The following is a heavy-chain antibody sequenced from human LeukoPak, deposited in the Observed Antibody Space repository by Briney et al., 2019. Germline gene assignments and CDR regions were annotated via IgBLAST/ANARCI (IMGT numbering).Heavy chain of an antibody. CDR3: ARMKSDGSGNSWEDDYFDY. J-gene: IGHJ4*02. CDR1: GFTFSSHA. V-gene: IGHV3-23*01. Sequence: GGSERLSCAASGFTFSSHAMGWVRQAPGKGLERVSLISASGVSTFYADSVKGRFTISRDNSKNTLLLQMNSLRAADTAVYYCARMKSDGSGNSWEDDYFDYWGQGTLVTVSS. CDR2: ISASGVST. D-gene: IGHD3-10*01.